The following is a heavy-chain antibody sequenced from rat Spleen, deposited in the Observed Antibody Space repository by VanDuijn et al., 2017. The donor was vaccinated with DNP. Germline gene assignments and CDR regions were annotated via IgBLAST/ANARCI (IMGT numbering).Heavy chain of an antibody. CDR1: GFTFSNYG. CDR3: ARRGYSEYYFDY. J-gene: IGHJ2*01. CDR2: ISTGGSNT. D-gene: IGHD1-1*01. V-gene: IGHV5S13*01. Sequence: EVQLVESGGGLVQPGRSLKLSCAASGFTFSNYGMAWVRQAPTKGLEWVASISTGGSNTYYRYSVKGRFTISRDNAKNTQYLQMDSLRSEDTATYYCARRGYSEYYFDYWGQGVMVTVSS.